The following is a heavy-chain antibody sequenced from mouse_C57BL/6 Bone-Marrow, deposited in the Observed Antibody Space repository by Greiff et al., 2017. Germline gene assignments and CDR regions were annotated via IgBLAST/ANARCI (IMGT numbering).Heavy chain of an antibody. V-gene: IGHV1-54*01. CDR3: ARRDSNYPAWWAY. J-gene: IGHJ3*01. CDR2: INPGSGGT. D-gene: IGHD2-5*01. CDR1: GYAFTNYL. Sequence: VQLQQSGAELVRPGTSVKVSCKASGYAFTNYLIEWVKQRPGQGLEWIGVINPGSGGTNSNEKFKGKATLTADKSSSTAYMQLSSLTSEDSAVYCCARRDSNYPAWWAYRGAGTLDTVSA.